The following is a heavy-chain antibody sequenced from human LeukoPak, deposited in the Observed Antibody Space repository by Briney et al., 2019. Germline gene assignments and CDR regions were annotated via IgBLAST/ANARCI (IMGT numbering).Heavy chain of an antibody. Sequence: ASVKVSCKASGGTFSSYAISWVRQAPGQGLEWVGRIIPILGIANYAQKFQGRVTITADKSTSTAYMELSSLRSEDTAVYYCAKDRKYYYDSSGLKYDAFDIWGQGTMVTVSS. CDR1: GGTFSSYA. D-gene: IGHD3-22*01. V-gene: IGHV1-69*04. J-gene: IGHJ3*02. CDR3: AKDRKYYYDSSGLKYDAFDI. CDR2: IIPILGIA.